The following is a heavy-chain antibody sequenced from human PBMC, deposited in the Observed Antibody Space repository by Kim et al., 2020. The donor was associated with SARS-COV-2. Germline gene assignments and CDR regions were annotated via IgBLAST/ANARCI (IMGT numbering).Heavy chain of an antibody. D-gene: IGHD3-10*01. J-gene: IGHJ2*01. CDR1: GGSISSYY. CDR2: IYYSGST. Sequence: SETLSLTYTVSGGSISSYYWSWIRQPPGKGLEWIGYIYYSGSTNYNPSLKSRVTISVDTSKNQFSLKLSSVTAADTAVYYCARKSITMVRGVNWYFDLWGRGTLVTVSS. V-gene: IGHV4-59*13. CDR3: ARKSITMVRGVNWYFDL.